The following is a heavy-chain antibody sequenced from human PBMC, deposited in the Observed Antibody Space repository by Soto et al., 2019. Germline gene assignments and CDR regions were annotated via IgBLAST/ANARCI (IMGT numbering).Heavy chain of an antibody. V-gene: IGHV4-39*01. CDR1: GDSIISRSYY. D-gene: IGHD2-21*02. Sequence: LSLTCTVTGDSIISRSYYLGWILQPPGKGLGWIGSIYYSGSTYNNPSLRSRVSMSLDPSKDQFSLKLQSVPAADTGLYFCASQRTSVVTQAYFDVWGQGSLVTVSS. CDR2: IYYSGST. J-gene: IGHJ4*02. CDR3: ASQRTSVVTQAYFDV.